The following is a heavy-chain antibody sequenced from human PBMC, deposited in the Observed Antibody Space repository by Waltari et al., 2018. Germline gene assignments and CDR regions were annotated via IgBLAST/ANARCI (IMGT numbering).Heavy chain of an antibody. J-gene: IGHJ1*01. CDR1: GGSISSSSYY. CDR3: ARGSSEEYFQH. CDR2: IYYSGST. Sequence: QLQLQESGPGLVKPSETLSLTCPVSGGSISSSSYYWGWIRQPPGKGLEWIGSIYYSGSTYYNPSLKSRVTISVDTSKNQFSLKLSSVTAADTAVYYCARGSSEEYFQHWGQGTLVTVSS. D-gene: IGHD6-19*01. V-gene: IGHV4-39*07.